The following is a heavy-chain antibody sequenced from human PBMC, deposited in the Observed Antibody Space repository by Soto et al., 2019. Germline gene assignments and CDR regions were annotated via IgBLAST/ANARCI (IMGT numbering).Heavy chain of an antibody. Sequence: QVKLVQSGAGVKKPGASVKVSCETSGYTFFSYGITWVRQAPGQGLEWMGWVSGYNGHTNYAQKFQGRVTMTRDISTTTAYMELRNLRSDDTAVYYCARLVGPTSSDNWFDPWGQGTLVTVSS. CDR2: VSGYNGHT. V-gene: IGHV1-18*01. D-gene: IGHD1-26*01. J-gene: IGHJ5*02. CDR3: ARLVGPTSSDNWFDP. CDR1: GYTFFSYG.